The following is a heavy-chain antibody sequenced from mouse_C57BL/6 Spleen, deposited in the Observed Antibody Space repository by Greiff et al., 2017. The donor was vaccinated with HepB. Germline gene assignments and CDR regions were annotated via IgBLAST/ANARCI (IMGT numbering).Heavy chain of an antibody. V-gene: IGHV1-64*01. Sequence: QVQLQQPGAELVKPGASVKLSCKASGYTLTSYWMHWVKRRPGQGLEWIGMIHPNSGSTNYNEKFKSKATLTVDKSSSTAYMQLSSLTSEDSAVYYCARGGDNYAMDYWGQGTSVTVSS. CDR3: ARGGDNYAMDY. CDR2: IHPNSGST. D-gene: IGHD3-3*01. CDR1: GYTLTSYW. J-gene: IGHJ4*01.